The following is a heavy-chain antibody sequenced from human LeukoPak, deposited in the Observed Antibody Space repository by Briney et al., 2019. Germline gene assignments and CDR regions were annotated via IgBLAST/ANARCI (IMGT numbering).Heavy chain of an antibody. CDR3: ARLSGIAVAGLFGMDV. CDR1: GFSFSIRG. Sequence: GGSLRLSCATSGFSFSIRGMNWVRHRPGKGLEWVSYISPWSETVYYAESVKGRFTVSRDDAEKSLYLQMNTLSVEDTAVYYCARLSGIAVAGLFGMDVWGQGTTVTVSS. V-gene: IGHV3-48*04. J-gene: IGHJ6*02. D-gene: IGHD6-19*01. CDR2: ISPWSETV.